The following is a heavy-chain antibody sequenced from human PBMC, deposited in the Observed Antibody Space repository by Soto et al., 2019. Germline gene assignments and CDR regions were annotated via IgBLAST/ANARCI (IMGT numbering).Heavy chain of an antibody. D-gene: IGHD3-10*01. CDR3: AKELSRSRFGEDIEY. J-gene: IGHJ4*02. Sequence: EVQLLESGGGLVQPGGSLRLSCAASGFTFSSHAMSWVRQAPGRGLEWVSVISGRGDSTKYADSVKGRFTISRDNSKNTLYLQMNSLRAEDTAVYYCAKELSRSRFGEDIEYWGQGTLVTVSS. CDR2: ISGRGDST. V-gene: IGHV3-23*01. CDR1: GFTFSSHA.